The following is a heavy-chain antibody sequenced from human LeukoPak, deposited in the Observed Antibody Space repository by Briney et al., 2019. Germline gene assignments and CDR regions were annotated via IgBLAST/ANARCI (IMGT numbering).Heavy chain of an antibody. D-gene: IGHD3-9*01. V-gene: IGHV3-30*02. Sequence: GGSLRLSCAASGFTFSSYGMHWVRQAPGKGLEWVAFIRYDGSNKYYADSVKGRFTISRDNAKISLYLQMNSLRAEDTAVYYCVRDRYDVLTGYNDAFDIWGHGTLVAVSS. CDR3: VRDRYDVLTGYNDAFDI. CDR2: IRYDGSNK. CDR1: GFTFSSYG. J-gene: IGHJ3*02.